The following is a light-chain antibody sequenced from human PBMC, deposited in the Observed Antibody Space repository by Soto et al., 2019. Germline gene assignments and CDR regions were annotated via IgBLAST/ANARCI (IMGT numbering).Light chain of an antibody. CDR3: GTWDHSLNNGRV. V-gene: IGLV1-51*01. Sequence: QSVLTQPPSVSATPGQRVTISCSGSSSNIGNNLVSWYQQFPGTAPKLLIYDNYKRPSRIPDRFSGSKSGTSATLDITGLQTGDEADYYCGTWDHSLNNGRVFGGGTKLTVL. CDR1: SSNIGNNL. J-gene: IGLJ3*02. CDR2: DNY.